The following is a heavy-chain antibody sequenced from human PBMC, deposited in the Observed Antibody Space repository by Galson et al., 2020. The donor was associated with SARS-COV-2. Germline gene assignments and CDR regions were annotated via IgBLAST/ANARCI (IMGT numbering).Heavy chain of an antibody. V-gene: IGHV4-38-2*02. CDR1: YYSISGSYY. CDR2: IHHSGRT. CDR3: ARERFSGSYFDY. J-gene: IGHJ4*02. D-gene: IGHD1-26*01. Sequence: VNSSETLSLTCTVSYYSISGSYYWGWIRQPPGKGLEWIGSIHHSGRTYHNPSLRSRVTISVDTSNKQFSLKVTSVTAADTAVYYCARERFSGSYFDYWGPGTLVTVSA.